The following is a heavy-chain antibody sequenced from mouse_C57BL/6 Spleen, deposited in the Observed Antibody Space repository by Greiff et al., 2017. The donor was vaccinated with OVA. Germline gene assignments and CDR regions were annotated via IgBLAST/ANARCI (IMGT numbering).Heavy chain of an antibody. D-gene: IGHD2-3*01. V-gene: IGHV1-85*01. Sequence: QVQLKESGPELVKPGASVKLSCKASGYTFTSYDINWVKQRPGQGLEWIGWIYPRDGSTKYNEKFKGKATLTVDTSSSTAYMELHSLTSEDSAVYFCAGGYGWLLTDYWGQGTTLTVSS. CDR2: IYPRDGST. J-gene: IGHJ2*01. CDR1: GYTFTSYD. CDR3: AGGYGWLLTDY.